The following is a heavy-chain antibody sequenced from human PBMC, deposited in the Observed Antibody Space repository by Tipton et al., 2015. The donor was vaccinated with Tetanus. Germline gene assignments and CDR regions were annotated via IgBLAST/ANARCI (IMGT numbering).Heavy chain of an antibody. Sequence: SLRLSCAASGSTVRGYCMNWHRQAPRRAPQWVAHIHDAAGETDHLESVRGRFTISRDNGKNSVYLQMNSLRPEDTAVYYWYRLRGNCVGAFEARDQGTLV. CDR3: YRLRGNCVGAFEA. CDR1: GSTVRGYC. D-gene: IGHD4-23*01. J-gene: IGHJ3*01. CDR2: IHDAAGET. V-gene: IGHV3-7*03.